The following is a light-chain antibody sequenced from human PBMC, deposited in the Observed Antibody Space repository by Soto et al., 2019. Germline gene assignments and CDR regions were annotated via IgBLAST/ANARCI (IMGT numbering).Light chain of an antibody. Sequence: QSALTQPPSVSGAPGQRVTISCTGSSSNIGAGYDVHWYRQLPGTAPKLLIYGNSNRPSGVPDRFSGSKSGTSASLAITGLQAEDVADYYCQSYDSSLSGFYVFGTGTKVTVL. V-gene: IGLV1-40*01. CDR3: QSYDSSLSGFYV. J-gene: IGLJ1*01. CDR2: GNS. CDR1: SSNIGAGYD.